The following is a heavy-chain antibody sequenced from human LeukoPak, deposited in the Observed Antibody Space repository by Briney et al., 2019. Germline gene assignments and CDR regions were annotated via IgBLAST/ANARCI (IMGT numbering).Heavy chain of an antibody. CDR3: ARKVAGPFDY. D-gene: IGHD6-19*01. Sequence: GASVKVSCKASGGTFSSYAISWVRQAPGQGLEWMGRITPILGIANYAQKFQGRVTITADKSTSTAYMELSSLRSEDTAVYYCARKVAGPFDYWGQGTLVTVSS. J-gene: IGHJ4*02. CDR2: ITPILGIA. CDR1: GGTFSSYA. V-gene: IGHV1-69*04.